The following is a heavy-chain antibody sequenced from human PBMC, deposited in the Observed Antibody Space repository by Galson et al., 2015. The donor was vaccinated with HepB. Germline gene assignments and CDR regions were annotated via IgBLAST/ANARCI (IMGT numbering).Heavy chain of an antibody. CDR3: AQLGTGY. CDR1: GFSIGSHY. Sequence: SLRLSCAASGFSIGSHYMNWVRQAPGKGLEWVSVIHGGNNRYYADSVKGRFTLSRDDSINTLFLQMNSLRVEDTAVYYCAQLGTGYWGQGTLVTVSS. J-gene: IGHJ4*02. D-gene: IGHD6-13*01. V-gene: IGHV3-53*01. CDR2: IHGGNNR.